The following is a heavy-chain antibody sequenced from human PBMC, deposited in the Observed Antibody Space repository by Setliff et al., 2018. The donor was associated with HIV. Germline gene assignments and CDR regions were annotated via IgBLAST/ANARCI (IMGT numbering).Heavy chain of an antibody. J-gene: IGHJ4*02. D-gene: IGHD6-19*01. CDR3: AKNLYRSPWSPLDY. Sequence: QPGGSLRLSCVASEFTFSSYAMNWVRQAPGKGLEWVSTISGSGGTKYYADSVKGRFTISRDNSKNTLYLQMNSLRADDTAVYYCAKNLYRSPWSPLDYWGQGTLVTVSS. CDR2: ISGSGGTK. V-gene: IGHV3-23*01. CDR1: EFTFSSYA.